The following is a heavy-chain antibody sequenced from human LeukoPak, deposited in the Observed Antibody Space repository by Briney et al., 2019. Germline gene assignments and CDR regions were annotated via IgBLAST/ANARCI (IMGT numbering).Heavy chain of an antibody. D-gene: IGHD2-2*01. V-gene: IGHV4-34*01. CDR3: ASPLGYCSSTSCPKRGYYYYYGMDV. CDR1: GGSFSGYY. J-gene: IGHJ6*02. CDR2: INHSGST. Sequence: RSSETLSLTCAVYGGSFSGYYWSWIRQPPGKGLEWIGEINHSGSTNYNPSLKSRVTISVDTSKNQFSLKLSSVTAADTAVYYCASPLGYCSSTSCPKRGYYYYYGMDVWGQGTTVTVSS.